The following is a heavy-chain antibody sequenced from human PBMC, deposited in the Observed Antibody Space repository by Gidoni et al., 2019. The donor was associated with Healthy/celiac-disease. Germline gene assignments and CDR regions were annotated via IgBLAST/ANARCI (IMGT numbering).Heavy chain of an antibody. CDR2: ISGSGGST. CDR3: AKVPPRYCSSTSCYGSDY. D-gene: IGHD2-2*01. CDR1: GFTFSSYA. Sequence: EVQLLESGVGLVQPGGSLRLSCAASGFTFSSYALSWVRQAPGKGLEGVSAISGSGGSTYYADSVKGRFTISRDNSKNTLYLQMNSLRAEDTAVYYCAKVPPRYCSSTSCYGSDYWGQGTLVTVSS. J-gene: IGHJ4*02. V-gene: IGHV3-23*01.